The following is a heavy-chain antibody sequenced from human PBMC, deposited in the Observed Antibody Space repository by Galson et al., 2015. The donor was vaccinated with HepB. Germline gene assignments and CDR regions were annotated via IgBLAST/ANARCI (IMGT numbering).Heavy chain of an antibody. CDR1: GFTFSSYA. J-gene: IGHJ4*02. CDR3: AKEGYCSSTSCYRGPPFDY. D-gene: IGHD2-2*02. CDR2: ISWNSGSI. Sequence: SLRLSCAASGFTFSSYAMSWVRQAPGKGLEWVSGISWNSGSIGYAGSVKGRFTISRDNAKNSLYLQMNSLRAEDTALYYCAKEGYCSSTSCYRGPPFDYWGQGTLVTVSS. V-gene: IGHV3-9*01.